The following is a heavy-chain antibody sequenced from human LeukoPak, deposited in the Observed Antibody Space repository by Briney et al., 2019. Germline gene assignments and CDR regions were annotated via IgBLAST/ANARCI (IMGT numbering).Heavy chain of an antibody. Sequence: SETLSLTCTVSGGSISSSSYYWGWIRQPPGKGLEWIGSIYYSGSTYYNPSLKSRVTISVDTSKNQFSLKLSSVTAADTAVYYCARHRRGPGAAAVPNWFDPWGRGTLVTVSS. CDR1: GGSISSSSYY. CDR3: ARHRRGPGAAAVPNWFDP. CDR2: IYYSGST. D-gene: IGHD6-13*01. V-gene: IGHV4-39*01. J-gene: IGHJ5*02.